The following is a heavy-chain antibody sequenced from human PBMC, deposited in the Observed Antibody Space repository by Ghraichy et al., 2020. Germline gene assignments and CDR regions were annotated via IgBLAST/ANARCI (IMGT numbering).Heavy chain of an antibody. Sequence: ASVKVSCKVSGNTLTELSIHWVRRAPGKGLEWMGGFDPEGGERLYAQKFRGRATLTEDTSTDTAYMELRSLRSEDTAVYYCATKWQLQYYFDFWGQGTLVTVSS. CDR3: ATKWQLQYYFDF. J-gene: IGHJ4*02. V-gene: IGHV1-24*01. D-gene: IGHD5-24*01. CDR2: FDPEGGER. CDR1: GNTLTELS.